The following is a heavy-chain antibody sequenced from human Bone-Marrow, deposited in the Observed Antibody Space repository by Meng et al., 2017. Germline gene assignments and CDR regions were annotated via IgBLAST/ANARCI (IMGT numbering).Heavy chain of an antibody. Sequence: VGLVQCGAEVRKPGSSVKVSRKASGGTFSSYAIGWVRQAPGQGLEWMGGIIPIFGTANYAQKFQGRVTITADESTSTAYMELSSLRSEDTAVYYCARDEDISAAGKLFGDYWGQGTLVTVSS. CDR2: IIPIFGTA. V-gene: IGHV1-69*01. J-gene: IGHJ4*02. D-gene: IGHD6-25*01. CDR3: ARDEDISAAGKLFGDY. CDR1: GGTFSSYA.